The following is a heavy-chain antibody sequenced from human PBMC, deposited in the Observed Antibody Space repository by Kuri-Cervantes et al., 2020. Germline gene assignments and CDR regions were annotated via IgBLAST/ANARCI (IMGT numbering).Heavy chain of an antibody. D-gene: IGHD7-27*01. V-gene: IGHV3-53*01. Sequence: GESLKISCTASGFTVSSDYMKWVRQAPGKGLEWVSVIYSGGSTHSADSVKGRFTISRDNSKNTLYLQMNSLRAEDTAVYHCARASLTGPHFDYWGQGTLVTVSS. CDR3: ARASLTGPHFDY. CDR2: IYSGGST. J-gene: IGHJ4*02. CDR1: GFTVSSDY.